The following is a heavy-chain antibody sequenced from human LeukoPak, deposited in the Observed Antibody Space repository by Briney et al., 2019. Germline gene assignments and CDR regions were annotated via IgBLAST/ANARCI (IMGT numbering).Heavy chain of an antibody. CDR2: INSDGSST. CDR3: ARGYAAAAGTNFDY. CDR1: GLTFSNAW. J-gene: IGHJ4*02. D-gene: IGHD6-13*01. Sequence: PGGSLRLSCAVSGLTFSNAWMSWVRQAPGKGLVWVSHINSDGSSTSYADSVQGRFTISRDNAKNTLYLQMNSLRAEDTAVYYCARGYAAAAGTNFDYWGQGTLVTVSS. V-gene: IGHV3-74*01.